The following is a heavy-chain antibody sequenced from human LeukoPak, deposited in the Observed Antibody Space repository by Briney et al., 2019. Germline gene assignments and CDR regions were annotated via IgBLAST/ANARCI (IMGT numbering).Heavy chain of an antibody. CDR2: IYYSGST. J-gene: IGHJ4*02. D-gene: IGHD3-3*01. V-gene: IGHV4-31*03. CDR1: GGSISSGGHY. CDR3: ARGLLHHWRELGY. Sequence: SETLSLTCTVSGGSISSGGHYWSWIRQHPGKGLEWIGYIYYSGSTYYNPSLKSRVTISVDTSKNQFSLKLSSVTAADTAVYYCARGLLHHWRELGYWGQGTLVTVSS.